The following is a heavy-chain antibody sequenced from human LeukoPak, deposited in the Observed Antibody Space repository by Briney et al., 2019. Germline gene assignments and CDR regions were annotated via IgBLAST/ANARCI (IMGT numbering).Heavy chain of an antibody. Sequence: ASVKVSCKASGYTFTSYYMHWVRQAPGQGLEWMGIINPSGGSTSYAQKFQGRVTMTRDMSTSTVYMELSSLRSEDTAVYYCARSEGYCGGDCYGDAFDIWGQGTMVTVSS. J-gene: IGHJ3*02. CDR2: INPSGGST. D-gene: IGHD2-21*02. CDR1: GYTFTSYY. CDR3: ARSEGYCGGDCYGDAFDI. V-gene: IGHV1-46*01.